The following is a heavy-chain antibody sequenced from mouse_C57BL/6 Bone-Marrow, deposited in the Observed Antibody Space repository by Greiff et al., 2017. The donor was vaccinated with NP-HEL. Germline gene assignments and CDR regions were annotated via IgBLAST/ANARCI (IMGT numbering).Heavy chain of an antibody. J-gene: IGHJ1*03. CDR2: IWRGGST. V-gene: IGHV2-5*01. Sequence: VQLQESGPGLVQPSQRLSITCTVSGFSLTSYGVHWVRQSPGKGLEWLGVIWRGGSTDYNAAFMSRLSITKDNSKSQVFFKMNSLQADDTAIYYCAKNQNYGSSYGYFDVWGTGTTVTVSS. CDR1: GFSLTSYG. D-gene: IGHD1-1*01. CDR3: AKNQNYGSSYGYFDV.